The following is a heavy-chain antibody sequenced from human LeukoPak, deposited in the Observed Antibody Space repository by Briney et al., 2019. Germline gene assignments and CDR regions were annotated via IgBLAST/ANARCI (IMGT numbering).Heavy chain of an antibody. CDR1: GFTFDNYA. J-gene: IGHJ6*04. Sequence: GGSLRLSCAASGFTFDNYAMSWVRQAPGKGLEWVSSISASGGSTYYADSVKGRFTISRDNSNKILYLQMDSLRAEDTAVYYCAKCFSMIRGLRGTYYYYGMDVWGRGTTVTVSS. CDR2: ISASGGST. D-gene: IGHD3-10*01. V-gene: IGHV3-23*01. CDR3: AKCFSMIRGLRGTYYYYGMDV.